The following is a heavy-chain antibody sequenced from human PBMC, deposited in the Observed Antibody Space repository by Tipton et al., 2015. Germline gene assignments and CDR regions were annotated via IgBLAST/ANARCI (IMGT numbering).Heavy chain of an antibody. CDR3: VRDAGIIAAPSRYFQY. V-gene: IGHV4-61*01. Sequence: TLSLTCNVSGVSVTSGSYYWSWVRQPPGKGLEWIGYIYHTGSTIYNPSLKSRVTISLDRSKNQFSFRLTSVTAADTAMYYCVRDAGIIAAPSRYFQYRGQGALVTVSS. J-gene: IGHJ1*01. CDR1: GVSVTSGSYY. CDR2: IYHTGST. D-gene: IGHD6-25*01.